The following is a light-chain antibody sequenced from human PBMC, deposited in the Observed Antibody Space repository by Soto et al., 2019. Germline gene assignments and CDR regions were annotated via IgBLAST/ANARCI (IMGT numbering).Light chain of an antibody. V-gene: IGKV3-15*01. CDR1: QSVSSN. CDR2: GAS. Sequence: EIVLTQSPGTLSLSPGERATPSCRASQSVSSNLAWYQQKPGQAPSRLIYGASTRATGVPARFSGSGSGTEFTLTISSLMSDDSAVYYCQQYNGWPTFGQGTKVDI. J-gene: IGKJ1*01. CDR3: QQYNGWPT.